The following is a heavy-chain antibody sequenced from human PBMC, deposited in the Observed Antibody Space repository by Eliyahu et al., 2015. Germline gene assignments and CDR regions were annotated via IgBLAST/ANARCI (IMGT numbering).Heavy chain of an antibody. CDR2: IYYSGRT. Sequence: QVQLQESGPGLVKPSETLSLTCTVSGGSISSYYWSWIRQPPVKGLEWIGYIYYSGRTKYNPPLKSRVTISVDTSKNQFSLKVSSVTAADTAVYYCARATGYYYFDIWGQGTMVTVSS. J-gene: IGHJ3*02. D-gene: IGHD3-22*01. CDR3: ARATGYYYFDI. CDR1: GGSISSYY. V-gene: IGHV4-59*01.